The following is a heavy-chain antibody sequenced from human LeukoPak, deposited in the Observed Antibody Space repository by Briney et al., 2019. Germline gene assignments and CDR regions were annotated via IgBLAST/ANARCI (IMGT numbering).Heavy chain of an antibody. CDR2: IYSGGTT. D-gene: IGHD5-18*01. V-gene: IGHV3-53*01. Sequence: GGSLSLSCAASGFAVSTNYMSWVRQAPGKGLEWVSVIYSGGTTYYADSVKGRFTISRDNSKNTLYLQMNSLRAEDTAVYYCASGLRAVWIQLSGPDYWGQGTLVTVSS. J-gene: IGHJ4*02. CDR3: ASGLRAVWIQLSGPDY. CDR1: GFAVSTNY.